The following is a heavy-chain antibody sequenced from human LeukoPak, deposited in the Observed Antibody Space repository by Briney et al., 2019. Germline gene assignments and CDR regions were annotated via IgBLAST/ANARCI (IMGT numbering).Heavy chain of an antibody. CDR1: GFTFRNYA. J-gene: IGHJ5*02. Sequence: GGSLRLSCAASGFTFRNYAMTWVRQAPGKGLDWDSSINGNGRATYYADSVRGRFTISRDNSKNTLYLQMNSLRAEDTAVFYCAKGGAYYDFIFDPWGQGTLVTVSS. CDR2: INGNGRAT. V-gene: IGHV3-23*01. D-gene: IGHD3-3*01. CDR3: AKGGAYYDFIFDP.